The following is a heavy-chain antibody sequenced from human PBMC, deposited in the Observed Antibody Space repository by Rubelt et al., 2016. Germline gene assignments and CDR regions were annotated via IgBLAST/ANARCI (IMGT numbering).Heavy chain of an antibody. D-gene: IGHD1-26*01. CDR2: IYYSGST. CDR1: GGSISSSSYF. J-gene: IGHJ4*02. V-gene: IGHV4-39*07. Sequence: QLQLQESGPGLVKPSETLSLTCTVSGGSISSSSYFWGWIRQPPGKGLEWIGSIYYSGSTYYNPSLKSRVTMSVDPSKHQFSLELTSVTAADTAVYYCARDGDSGSYYGPFDYWGQGTLVTVSS. CDR3: ARDGDSGSYYGPFDY.